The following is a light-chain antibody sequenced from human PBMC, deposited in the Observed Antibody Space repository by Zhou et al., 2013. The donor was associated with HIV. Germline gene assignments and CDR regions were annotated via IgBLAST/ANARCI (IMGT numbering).Light chain of an antibody. V-gene: IGKV1-39*01. J-gene: IGKJ2*01. CDR1: QSISSH. CDR3: QQSYSTPXT. CDR2: TAS. Sequence: DIQMTQSPSSLSASVGDRVTITCRASQSISSHLNWYQQKTGKAPKLLIYTASSLHSGVPSRFSGSGSGTDFTLTISSLQPEDFASYYCQQSYSTPXTFGQGTNRGDQT.